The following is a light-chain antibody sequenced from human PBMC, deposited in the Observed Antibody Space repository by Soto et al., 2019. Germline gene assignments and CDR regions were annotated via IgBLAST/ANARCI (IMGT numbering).Light chain of an antibody. V-gene: IGKV3-20*01. CDR1: QSVSSSF. CDR2: GTS. CDR3: QQSGGSPT. Sequence: IGLTKSPGPLSFSPGERATLSCRASQSVSSSFLAWFQHKPGQAPRLLIHGTSIRATGIPDRFSGSGSGTDLTLTISRLEPEDSAVYYCQQSGGSPTFGGGTKVDIK. J-gene: IGKJ4*01.